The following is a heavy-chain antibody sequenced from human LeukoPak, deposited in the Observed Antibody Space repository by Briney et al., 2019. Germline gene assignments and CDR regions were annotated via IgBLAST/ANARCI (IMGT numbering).Heavy chain of an antibody. Sequence: ASVKVSCKASGYTLTSYYMHWVRQAPGQGLEWMGIANPNGGSTNYAQKFQDRVTMTWDMATTTVYMELSSLRSEDTAVYYCARAYGYYKPEFDYWGQGTVVTVSS. CDR1: GYTLTSYY. CDR2: ANPNGGST. J-gene: IGHJ4*02. CDR3: ARAYGYYKPEFDY. V-gene: IGHV1-46*01. D-gene: IGHD5-18*01.